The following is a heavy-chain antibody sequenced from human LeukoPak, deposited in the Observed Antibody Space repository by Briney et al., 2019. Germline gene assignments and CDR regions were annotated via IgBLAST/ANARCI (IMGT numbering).Heavy chain of an antibody. V-gene: IGHV4-4*07. CDR1: GGSISSYY. J-gene: IGHJ4*02. CDR3: ARYYYGSGSYGILYFDY. CDR2: IYTSGST. Sequence: SETLSLTCTVSGGSISSYYWSWIRQPAGKGLEWIGRIYTSGSTNYNPSLKSRVTISVDTSKNQFSLKLSSVTAADTAVYYCARYYYGSGSYGILYFDYWGQGTLVTVSS. D-gene: IGHD3-10*01.